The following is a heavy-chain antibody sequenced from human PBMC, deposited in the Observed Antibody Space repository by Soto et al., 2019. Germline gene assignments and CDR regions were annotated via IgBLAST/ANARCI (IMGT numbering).Heavy chain of an antibody. CDR1: GYVFTGYY. Sequence: ASVKVSCKPSGYVFTGYYIHWVRQAPGQGLEWVGWMKPNTGRTGYAQKFQGRVTMTRDTSINTAYMELTTLTSDDTAFYYCARGVSAGVDYWGQGTLVTVSS. D-gene: IGHD1-26*01. J-gene: IGHJ4*02. CDR3: ARGVSAGVDY. V-gene: IGHV1-8*02. CDR2: MKPNTGRT.